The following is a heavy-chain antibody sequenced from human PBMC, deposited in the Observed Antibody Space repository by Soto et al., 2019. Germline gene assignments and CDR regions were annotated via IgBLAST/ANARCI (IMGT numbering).Heavy chain of an antibody. J-gene: IGHJ5*02. CDR2: IYWDDDK. Sequence: QITLKESGPTLVKPTQTLTLTCTFSGFSLSTSAVGVGWIRQPPGKALEWLALIYWDDDKRYSPSLKSRLTITKDTSKYQVVLTMTNMDPMDTATYYCAYRHPGWFDPWGQGTLVTVSS. CDR3: AYRHPGWFDP. CDR1: GFSLSTSAVG. V-gene: IGHV2-5*02.